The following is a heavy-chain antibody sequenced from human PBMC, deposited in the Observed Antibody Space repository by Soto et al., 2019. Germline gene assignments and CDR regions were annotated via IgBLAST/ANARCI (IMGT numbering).Heavy chain of an antibody. CDR3: ASNYYDSSGYYYGTNWFDP. Sequence: SVKVSCKASGGTFSSYAISWVRQAPGQGLEWMGGIIPIFGTANYAQKFQGRVTITADESTSTAYMELSSLRSEDTAVYYCASNYYDSSGYYYGTNWFDPWGQGTLVTVSS. D-gene: IGHD3-22*01. V-gene: IGHV1-69*13. CDR1: GGTFSSYA. J-gene: IGHJ5*02. CDR2: IIPIFGTA.